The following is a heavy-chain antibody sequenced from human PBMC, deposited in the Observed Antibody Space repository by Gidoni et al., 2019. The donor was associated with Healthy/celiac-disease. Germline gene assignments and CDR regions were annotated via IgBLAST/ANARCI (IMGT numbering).Heavy chain of an antibody. V-gene: IGHV3-15*01. Sequence: EVQLVESGGGLVKLGGPIRLPCVAYGFTFINSSLSWVRQAPGKGLGWVGRIKSKTDGGTTDYAAPVKGRFTVSRDDSKNTLYLQMNSLKTEDTAVYYCTTVRITIFGVVIFDAFDIWGQGTMVTVSS. CDR2: IKSKTDGGTT. CDR3: TTVRITIFGVVIFDAFDI. CDR1: GFTFINSS. J-gene: IGHJ3*02. D-gene: IGHD3-3*01.